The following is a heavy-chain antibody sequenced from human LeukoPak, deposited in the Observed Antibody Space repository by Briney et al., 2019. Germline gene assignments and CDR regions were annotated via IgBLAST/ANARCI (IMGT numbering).Heavy chain of an antibody. CDR3: ARDLGITMIVNYFDY. CDR1: GYTFTSYY. V-gene: IGHV1-46*01. D-gene: IGHD3-22*01. Sequence: ASVKVSCKASGYTFTSYYMHWVRQAPGQGLEWMGIINPSGGATKYALKFQGRVTMTRDASTSTLYMELSSLRSEDAAVYYCARDLGITMIVNYFDYWGQGTLVTVSS. CDR2: INPSGGAT. J-gene: IGHJ4*02.